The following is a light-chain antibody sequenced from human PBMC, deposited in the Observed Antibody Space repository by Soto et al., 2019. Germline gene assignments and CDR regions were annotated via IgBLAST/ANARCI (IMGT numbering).Light chain of an antibody. CDR2: GAS. V-gene: IGKV3-20*01. J-gene: IGKJ2*01. CDR1: QSVSSSY. Sequence: EIVLTQSPGTLSLSPGERATLSCRASQSVSSSYLAWYQQKPGQAPRLLIYGASRRATGIPDRFSGSGSGTDFNLTISRLEPEDFAVYYCQQYGSSPPHTFGQGTKLEIK. CDR3: QQYGSSPPHT.